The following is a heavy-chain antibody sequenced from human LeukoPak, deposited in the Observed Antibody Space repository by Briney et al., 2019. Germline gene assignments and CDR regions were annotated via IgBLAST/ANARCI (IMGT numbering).Heavy chain of an antibody. Sequence: PGGSLRLSCAASGFTFSSYAMHWVRQAPGKGLEWVAVISYDGSNKYYADSVKGRFTISRDNSKNTLYLQMNSLRAEDTAVYYCARGLEYYDYVWGSYRFDVFDVWGQGTMVTVSS. D-gene: IGHD3-16*02. CDR2: ISYDGSNK. CDR1: GFTFSSYA. CDR3: ARGLEYYDYVWGSYRFDVFDV. J-gene: IGHJ3*01. V-gene: IGHV3-30*04.